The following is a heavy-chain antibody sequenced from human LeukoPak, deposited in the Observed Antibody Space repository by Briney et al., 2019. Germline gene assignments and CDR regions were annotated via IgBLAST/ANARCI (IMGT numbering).Heavy chain of an antibody. V-gene: IGHV3-23*01. D-gene: IGHD7-27*01. Sequence: PGGSLRLSCATSGLTFSSYTMTWVRQAPGKGLEYVSGIGTSASSTTYADSVKGRFTISRDNSKNTLYLQMNSLRVEDTAVYYCAKDPNWDRGYWGQGTLVTVSS. CDR3: AKDPNWDRGY. CDR1: GLTFSSYT. J-gene: IGHJ4*02. CDR2: IGTSASST.